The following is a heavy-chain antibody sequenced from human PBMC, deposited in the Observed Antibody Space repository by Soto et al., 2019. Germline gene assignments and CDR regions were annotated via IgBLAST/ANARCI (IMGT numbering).Heavy chain of an antibody. J-gene: IGHJ4*02. Sequence: GGSLRLSCAASGFPFSSYSMNWVRQAPGKGLEWVSSISSSSYIYYADSVKGRFTISRDNAKNSLYLQMNSLRAEDTAVYYCARDKELGEDFDYWGQGTLVTVSS. CDR1: GFPFSSYS. D-gene: IGHD3-10*01. V-gene: IGHV3-21*01. CDR2: ISSSSYI. CDR3: ARDKELGEDFDY.